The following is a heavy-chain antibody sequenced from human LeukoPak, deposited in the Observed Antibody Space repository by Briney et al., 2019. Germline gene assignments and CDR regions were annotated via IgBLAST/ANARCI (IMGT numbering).Heavy chain of an antibody. D-gene: IGHD3-3*01. V-gene: IGHV3-11*01. CDR3: ARGAESKTIFGVVIIRGYFDY. CDR1: GFTFDDYG. CDR2: ISSSGSTI. J-gene: IGHJ4*02. Sequence: GGSLRLSCAASGFTFDDYGMSWIRQAPGKGLEWVSYISSSGSTIYYADSVKGRFTISRDNAKNSLYLQMNSLRAEDTAVYYCARGAESKTIFGVVIIRGYFDYWGQGTLVTVPS.